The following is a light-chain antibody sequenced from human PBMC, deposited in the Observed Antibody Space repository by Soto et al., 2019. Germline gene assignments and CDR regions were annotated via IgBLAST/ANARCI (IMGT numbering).Light chain of an antibody. Sequence: EIVLTQSPGTLSLSPGERATLSCRASESVSSSYLAWYQQKPGQAPRLLIYGASSRATGIPDRFSGSGSGTDFTLPISRLEAEDFAVYYCQQYGSSPRTLGQGTKLEIK. CDR2: GAS. V-gene: IGKV3-20*01. CDR1: ESVSSSY. J-gene: IGKJ2*01. CDR3: QQYGSSPRT.